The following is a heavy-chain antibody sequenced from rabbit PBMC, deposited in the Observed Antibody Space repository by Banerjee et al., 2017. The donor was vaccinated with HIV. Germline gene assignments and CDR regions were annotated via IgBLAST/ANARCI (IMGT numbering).Heavy chain of an antibody. Sequence: QEQLVESGGGLVQPEGSLTLTCTASGFSFSSSYWICWVRQAPGKGLKWIACIYSGSSGSTYYASWVNGRFSISKTSSTTVTLQMTSLTAADTATYFCARGDGNIGWGYLWGQGTLVTVS. D-gene: IGHD4-1*01. V-gene: IGHV1S45*01. CDR2: IYSGSSGST. CDR1: GFSFSSSYW. CDR3: ARGDGNIGWGYL. J-gene: IGHJ6*01.